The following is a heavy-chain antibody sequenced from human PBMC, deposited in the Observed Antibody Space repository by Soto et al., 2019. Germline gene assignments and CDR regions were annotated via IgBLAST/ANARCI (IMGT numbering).Heavy chain of an antibody. CDR3: AKDHYDSSGYYPYNWFDP. D-gene: IGHD3-22*01. J-gene: IGHJ5*02. Sequence: GGSLRLSCAASGFTFSSYAMSWVRQAPGKGLEWVSAISGSGGSTYYADSVKSRFTISRDNSKNTLYLQMNSLRAEDTAVYYCAKDHYDSSGYYPYNWFDPWGQGTLVTVSS. CDR1: GFTFSSYA. V-gene: IGHV3-23*01. CDR2: ISGSGGST.